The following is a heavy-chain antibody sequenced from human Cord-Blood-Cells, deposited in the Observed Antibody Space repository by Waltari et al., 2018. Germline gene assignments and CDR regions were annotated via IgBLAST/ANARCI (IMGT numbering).Heavy chain of an antibody. CDR2: LSHSGRT. CDR1: GGSFSGYY. CDR3: ARRSQLGINLAWVYWYFDL. V-gene: IGHV4-34*01. J-gene: IGHJ2*01. Sequence: QVQLQQWGAGLLKPSETLSLTCAVYGGSFSGYYWSWIRQPPGKGLEWIGELSHSGRTTSRPSLKSRVTISLVTSKNQFSLKLSSVTAADTAVYYCARRSQLGINLAWVYWYFDLWGRGTLVTVSS. D-gene: IGHD7-27*01.